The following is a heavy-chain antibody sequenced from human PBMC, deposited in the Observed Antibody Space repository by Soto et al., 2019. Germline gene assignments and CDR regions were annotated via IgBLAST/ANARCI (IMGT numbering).Heavy chain of an antibody. Sequence: PSETLSLPCAVSRGSFTGYYWSWIRQPPGKGLEWIGEINHSGFTNYNPSLTGRVTISLDTSKSQFSLKLSSLTAADTAFYFCARGHGRFAHWGQGTLVTVSS. CDR3: ARGHGRFAH. D-gene: IGHD3-16*01. CDR1: RGSFTGYY. V-gene: IGHV4-34*01. CDR2: INHSGFT. J-gene: IGHJ4*02.